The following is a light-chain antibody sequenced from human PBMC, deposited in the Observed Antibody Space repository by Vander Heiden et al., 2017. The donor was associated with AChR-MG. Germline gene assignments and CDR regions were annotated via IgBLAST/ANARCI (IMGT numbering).Light chain of an antibody. V-gene: IGLV1-51*01. CDR1: SSNIGNNY. CDR2: DNN. Sequence: QSVLPTPPPVSAAPGEQVTISCSGSSSNIGNNYVSWYQQLPGTAPKLLIYDNNKRPSGIPDRFSGSKSGTSATLGITGLQTGDEADYYCGTWDSSLSAGPYVFGTGTKVTVL. CDR3: GTWDSSLSAGPYV. J-gene: IGLJ1*01.